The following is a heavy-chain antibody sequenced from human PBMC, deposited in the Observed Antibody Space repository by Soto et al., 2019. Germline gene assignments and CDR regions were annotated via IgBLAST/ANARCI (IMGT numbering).Heavy chain of an antibody. CDR3: ARVGYYYDSSALYYYGMDV. CDR1: GYTFTSYG. J-gene: IGHJ6*02. D-gene: IGHD3-22*01. Sequence: ASVKVSCKASGYTFTSYGISWVRQAPGQGLEWMGWISAYNGNTNYAQKLQGRVTMTTDTSTSTAYMELRSLRSDDTAVYYCARVGYYYDSSALYYYGMDVWGQGTTVTVSS. CDR2: ISAYNGNT. V-gene: IGHV1-18*01.